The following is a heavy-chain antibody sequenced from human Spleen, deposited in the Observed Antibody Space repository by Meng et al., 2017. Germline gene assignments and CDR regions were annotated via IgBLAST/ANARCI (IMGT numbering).Heavy chain of an antibody. J-gene: IGHJ5*02. CDR2: INPISDDT. Sequence: ASVKVSCKPSGYTFNAYYIHWVRQAPGQGLEWMGRINPISDDTHYAQKFHDRVTVTSDTSISTAYMELSSLRSEDTAVYYCARALLRYSDIPTGPYPPGQGTLVTVSS. D-gene: IGHD3-9*01. CDR3: ARALLRYSDIPTGPYP. CDR1: GYTFNAYY. V-gene: IGHV1-2*06.